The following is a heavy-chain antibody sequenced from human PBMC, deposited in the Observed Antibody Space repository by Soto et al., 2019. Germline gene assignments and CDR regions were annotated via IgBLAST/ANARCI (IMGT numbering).Heavy chain of an antibody. D-gene: IGHD3-3*01. J-gene: IGHJ5*02. CDR2: IVPLFGTA. V-gene: IGHV1-69*12. CDR1: GATFGNTA. Sequence: QVQLVQSGAEVKEPGSSVNVSCKTSGATFGNTAVTWVRQAPGQGLEWIGGIVPLFGTANYAQKFRGRVTITADESTSTAYMELSSLRTDDTAVYYCARDGDPGYSFWSGPLGGGRFDPWGQGTLVPVSS. CDR3: ARDGDPGYSFWSGPLGGGRFDP.